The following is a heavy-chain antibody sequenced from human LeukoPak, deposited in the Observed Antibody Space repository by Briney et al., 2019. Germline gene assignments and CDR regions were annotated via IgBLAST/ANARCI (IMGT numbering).Heavy chain of an antibody. CDR3: ARDFAYGGPEFDY. V-gene: IGHV4-4*07. D-gene: IGHD1-14*01. Sequence: PSETLSLTCIVSGGSISSYYWSWIRQPAGEGLEWIGRIYTSGSTNYNPSLKSRVTMSVDTSKNQISLKLSSVTAADTAVYYCARDFAYGGPEFDYWGQGTLVTVSS. CDR1: GGSISSYY. CDR2: IYTSGST. J-gene: IGHJ4*02.